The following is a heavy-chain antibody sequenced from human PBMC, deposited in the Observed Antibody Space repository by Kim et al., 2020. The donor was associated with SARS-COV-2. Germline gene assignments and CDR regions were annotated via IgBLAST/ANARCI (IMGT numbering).Heavy chain of an antibody. V-gene: IGHV3-9*01. CDR1: GFTFDDYA. J-gene: IGHJ4*01. Sequence: GGSLRLSCAASGFTFDDYAMHWVRQAPGKGLEWVSGISWNSGSIGYADSVKGRFTISRDNAKNSLYLQMNSLRAEDTALYYCAKDYSSSWYWVLYFDYWG. D-gene: IGHD6-13*01. CDR3: AKDYSSSWYWVLYFDY. CDR2: ISWNSGSI.